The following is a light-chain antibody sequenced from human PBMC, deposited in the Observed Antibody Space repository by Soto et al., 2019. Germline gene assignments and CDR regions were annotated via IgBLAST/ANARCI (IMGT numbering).Light chain of an antibody. CDR1: TSDIGFYDY. J-gene: IGLJ1*01. CDR3: SSYSTSYFYF. CDR2: GVT. V-gene: IGLV2-14*01. Sequence: QSSLTQPASVPASPGKSLTNSCNGTTSDIGFYDYVSWYQQCPGKAPKLLIYGVTIRPSGISNRFSGSKSGSTASLTISGLRDEDEADYYCSSYSTSYFYFFGSGTKVTVL.